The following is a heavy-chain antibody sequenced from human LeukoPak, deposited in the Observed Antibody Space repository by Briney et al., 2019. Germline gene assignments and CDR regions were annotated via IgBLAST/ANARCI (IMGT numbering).Heavy chain of an antibody. J-gene: IGHJ4*02. Sequence: GGSLRLSCVASGFTFRNHWLSWVCQAPGKRLEWVASMSPDGSVKNYVDSVKGRFIISRDNAGNSLFLQLNSLRDEDTAVYYCARDIGYGDYDYWGQGTRVTVSS. V-gene: IGHV3-7*01. D-gene: IGHD4-17*01. CDR1: GFTFRNHW. CDR3: ARDIGYGDYDY. CDR2: MSPDGSVK.